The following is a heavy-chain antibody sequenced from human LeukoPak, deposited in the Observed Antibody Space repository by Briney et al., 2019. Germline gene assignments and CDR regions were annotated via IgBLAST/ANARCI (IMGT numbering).Heavy chain of an antibody. CDR2: IYYSGST. CDR3: ARVRDYYDSSGP. CDR1: GGSISSGTYH. V-gene: IGHV4-39*07. D-gene: IGHD3-22*01. J-gene: IGHJ5*02. Sequence: SETLSLTCTVSGGSISSGTYHWGWIRQPPGKGLEWIGSIYYSGSTYYNPSLKSRVTISVDTSKNQFSLKLSSVTAADTAVYYCARVRDYYDSSGPWGQGTLVTVSS.